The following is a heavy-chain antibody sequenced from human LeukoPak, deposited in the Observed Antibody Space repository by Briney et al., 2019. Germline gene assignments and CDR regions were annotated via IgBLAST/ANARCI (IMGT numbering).Heavy chain of an antibody. J-gene: IGHJ4*02. CDR2: ISGSGSST. CDR3: AKDRYSSSWYWDY. CDR1: GFTFSNFA. V-gene: IGHV3-23*01. D-gene: IGHD6-13*01. Sequence: GGSLRLSCAASGFTFSNFAMSWVRQAPGTGLEWVSAISGSGSSTYYADSVKGRFTISRDNSRNTLYLQMNSLRVEDTAVYYCAKDRYSSSWYWDYWGQGTLVTLSS.